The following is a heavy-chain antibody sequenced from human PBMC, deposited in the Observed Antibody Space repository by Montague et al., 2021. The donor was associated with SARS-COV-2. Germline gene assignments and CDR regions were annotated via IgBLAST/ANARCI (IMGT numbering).Heavy chain of an antibody. J-gene: IGHJ4*02. CDR2: IKGDGSEK. V-gene: IGHV3-7*01. CDR1: GLTFSVYW. D-gene: IGHD5-12*01. CDR3: ARGGGGYDY. Sequence: SLRLSCAASGLTFSVYWMSWVRQAPGKGLEWVANIKGDGSEKCYVDSVKGRYTISRDNAKNSLYLQMNSLRAEDTAVYYCARGGGGYDYWGQGTLVTVSS.